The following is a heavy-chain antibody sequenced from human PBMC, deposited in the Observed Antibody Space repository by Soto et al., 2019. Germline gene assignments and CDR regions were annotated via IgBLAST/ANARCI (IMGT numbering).Heavy chain of an antibody. J-gene: IGHJ4*02. Sequence: GGSLRLSCAASGFTFSNYAMHWVRQSPGKGLEWVAFIWYDGGNKYYAESVKGRFTISRDNSKNTLYLQMNSLRAEDTAVYYCARDGDVNTGFGKDYWGQGTLVTVSS. D-gene: IGHD3-16*01. V-gene: IGHV3-33*01. CDR2: IWYDGGNK. CDR3: ARDGDVNTGFGKDY. CDR1: GFTFSNYA.